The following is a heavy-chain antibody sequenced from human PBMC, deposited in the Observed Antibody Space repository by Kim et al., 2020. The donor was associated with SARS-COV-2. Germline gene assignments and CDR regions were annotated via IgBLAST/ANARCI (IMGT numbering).Heavy chain of an antibody. Sequence: GGSLRLSCAASGFTFSSYAMSWVRQAPGKGLEWVSVISGSGGTTCYADAVKGRFSISRDISKNTLYLQMNSLRAEDTALYYCAKDSASSGWFSWYSDLWGRGTVVTVSS. CDR3: AKDSASSGWFSWYSDL. CDR2: ISGSGGTT. V-gene: IGHV3-23*01. CDR1: GFTFSSYA. J-gene: IGHJ2*01. D-gene: IGHD6-19*01.